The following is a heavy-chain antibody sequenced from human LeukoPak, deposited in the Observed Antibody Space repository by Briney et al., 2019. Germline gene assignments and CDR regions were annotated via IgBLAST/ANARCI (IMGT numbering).Heavy chain of an antibody. V-gene: IGHV4-61*02. J-gene: IGHJ6*03. CDR3: AREHRMRGSYYYMDV. CDR2: IYTSGST. D-gene: IGHD1-26*01. Sequence: PSETLSLTCTVSGGSISSGSYYWSWIRQPAGKGLEWIGRIYTSGSTNYNPSLKSRVTISVDTSKNQFSLKLSSVTAADTAVYYCAREHRMRGSYYYMDVWGKGTTVTVSS. CDR1: GGSISSGSYY.